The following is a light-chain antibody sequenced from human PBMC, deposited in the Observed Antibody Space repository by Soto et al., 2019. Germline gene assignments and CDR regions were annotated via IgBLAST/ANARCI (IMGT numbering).Light chain of an antibody. V-gene: IGLV2-8*01. J-gene: IGLJ1*01. CDR1: SSDVGAYNY. CDR2: EVS. Sequence: QSALTQPASVSGSPEQSITTSCTGTSSDVGAYNYVSWYQQHPGKAPKLMIHEVSKRPSGVPDRFSASKSGNTASLTVSGLQAEDEADYYCSSHGSSNNFYVFGTGTKVTVL. CDR3: SSHGSSNNFYV.